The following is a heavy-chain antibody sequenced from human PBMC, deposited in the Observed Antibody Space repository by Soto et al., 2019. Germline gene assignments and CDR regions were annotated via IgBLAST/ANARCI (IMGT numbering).Heavy chain of an antibody. CDR2: IDPSDSQT. Sequence: GESLKISCKGSGYSFAGYWITWVRQKPGKGLEWMGRIDPSDSQTYYSPSFRGHVTISVTKSITTVFLQWSSLRASDTAMYYCARQIYDSDTGPTFQYYFDSWGQGTPVTVSS. CDR1: GYSFAGYW. CDR3: ARQIYDSDTGPTFQYYFDS. D-gene: IGHD3-22*01. V-gene: IGHV5-10-1*01. J-gene: IGHJ4*02.